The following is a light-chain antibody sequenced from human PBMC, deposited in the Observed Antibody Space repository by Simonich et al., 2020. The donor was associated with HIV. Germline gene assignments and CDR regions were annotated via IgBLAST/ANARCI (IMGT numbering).Light chain of an antibody. Sequence: EMVLTQSPGTLSLAPGERATLSCGAITGVSSSYLAGFQQTPGLAPRLLIYDASSRATGIPDRFSGSGSGTDFTLTISRLEPEDFAVYYCQQYGSSPYTFGGGTKVEIK. J-gene: IGKJ4*01. CDR3: QQYGSSPYT. CDR2: DAS. V-gene: IGKV3D-20*01. CDR1: TGVSSSY.